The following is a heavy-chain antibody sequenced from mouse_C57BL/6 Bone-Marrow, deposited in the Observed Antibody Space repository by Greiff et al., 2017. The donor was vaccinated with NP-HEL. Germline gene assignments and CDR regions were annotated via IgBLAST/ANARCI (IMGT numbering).Heavy chain of an antibody. Sequence: EVQLVESGGDLVKPGGSLKLSCAASGFTFSSYGMSWVRQTPDTRLEWVATISSGGSYTYSPDSVKGRFTISRDNAKNTLYLQMSSLKSEDTAMYYCARRWDDYWGQGTTRTVSS. CDR2: ISSGGSYT. CDR1: GFTFSSYG. D-gene: IGHD4-1*01. V-gene: IGHV5-6*01. CDR3: ARRWDDY. J-gene: IGHJ2*01.